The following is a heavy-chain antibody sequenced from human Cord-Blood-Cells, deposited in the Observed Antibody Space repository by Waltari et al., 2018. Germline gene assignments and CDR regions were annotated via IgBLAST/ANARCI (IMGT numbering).Heavy chain of an antibody. V-gene: IGHV3-9*01. J-gene: IGHJ6*02. Sequence: EVQLVESGGGLVQPGRSLSLSCAASGFTFDDYAMHWARQAPGKGLEWVSGISWNSGSIGYADSVKGRFTISRDNAKNSLYLQMNSLRAEDTALYYCTKDKADYYYGMDVWGQGTTVTVSS. CDR3: TKDKADYYYGMDV. CDR2: ISWNSGSI. CDR1: GFTFDDYA. D-gene: IGHD6-13*01.